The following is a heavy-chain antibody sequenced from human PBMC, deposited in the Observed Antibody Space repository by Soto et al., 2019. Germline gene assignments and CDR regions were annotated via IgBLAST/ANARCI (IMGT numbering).Heavy chain of an antibody. CDR1: GYIFNSFG. CDR3: ARRWTTWDIDY. CDR2: ISAYTGNT. V-gene: IGHV1-18*01. J-gene: IGHJ4*02. Sequence: QVQLVQSGGEVKKPGASVKVSCKASGYIFNSFGISWVRQAPGQGLEWMGWISAYTGNTKYAQNFQGRVTMTTDTSTSTAYRELRSLRSDDKAVYYCARRWTTWDIDYWGQGTLVTVSS. D-gene: IGHD4-17*01.